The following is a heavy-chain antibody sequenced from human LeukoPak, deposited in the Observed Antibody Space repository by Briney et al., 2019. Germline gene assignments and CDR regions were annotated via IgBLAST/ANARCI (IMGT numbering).Heavy chain of an antibody. D-gene: IGHD6-13*01. Sequence: GGSLRLSCAASGFTFSSYAMTWVRQAPGKGLEWVSGISGSGGSTFYADSVKGRFTISRDNSKNTLYLQMNSLRAEDTAVYYCAKCPSVSATGLDYWGQGTLVTVSS. CDR2: ISGSGGST. J-gene: IGHJ4*02. V-gene: IGHV3-23*01. CDR3: AKCPSVSATGLDY. CDR1: GFTFSSYA.